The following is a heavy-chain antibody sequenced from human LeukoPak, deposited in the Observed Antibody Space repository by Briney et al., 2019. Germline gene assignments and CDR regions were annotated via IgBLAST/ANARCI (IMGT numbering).Heavy chain of an antibody. Sequence: SETLSLTCTVSGGSISGSYWSWIRQPPGKGLEWIGYIYYSGNTNYNPSLKSRVTISVDTSKNQFSLRLSSVTAADTAVYYCARGWYDWGLNHWGQGTLVTVSS. J-gene: IGHJ5*02. CDR3: ARGWYDWGLNH. CDR2: IYYSGNT. V-gene: IGHV4-59*01. CDR1: GGSISGSY. D-gene: IGHD3-16*01.